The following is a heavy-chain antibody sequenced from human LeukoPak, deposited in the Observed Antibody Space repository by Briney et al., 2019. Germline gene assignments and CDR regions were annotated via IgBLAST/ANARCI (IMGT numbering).Heavy chain of an antibody. CDR2: INPDGGNT. Sequence: ASVKVSCRASGYTFTNSYIHWVRQAPGQVLEWMRLINPDGGNTNYAQNFQGRVTLTRDTSTSTVYMELSSLRSEDTAIYYCARIRDGYNDVYDIWGQGTVVTVPS. CDR1: GYTFTNSY. CDR3: ARIRDGYNDVYDI. V-gene: IGHV1-46*01. D-gene: IGHD5-24*01. J-gene: IGHJ3*02.